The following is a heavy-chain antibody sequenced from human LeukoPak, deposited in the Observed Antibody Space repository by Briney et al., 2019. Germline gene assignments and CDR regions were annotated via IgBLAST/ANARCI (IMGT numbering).Heavy chain of an antibody. CDR2: FYNSGTT. Sequence: SETLSLTCTVSGVSISTYYWSWIRQPPGKGLEWIGYFYNSGTTNHNPSLKPRVTISVDTSKNQFSLKLTSVTAADTAVYYCARGGTYSGDNWFDPWGQGTLVTVSS. CDR1: GVSISTYY. D-gene: IGHD1-26*01. CDR3: ARGGTYSGDNWFDP. V-gene: IGHV4-59*01. J-gene: IGHJ5*02.